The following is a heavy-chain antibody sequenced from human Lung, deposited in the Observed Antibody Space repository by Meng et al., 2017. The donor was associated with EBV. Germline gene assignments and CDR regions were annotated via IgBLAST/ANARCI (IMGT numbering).Heavy chain of an antibody. Sequence: EVHLVESXXALVQXGGSLRLSCAASGFTVSTNYMTWVRQAPGKGLEWLSVIYSGGSTQYAESVKGRFTISKDNSKNTLYLQMNNLRAEDTAVYYCARDGDYIPFENRGQGTLVTVSS. V-gene: IGHV3-53*01. D-gene: IGHD4-17*01. CDR1: GFTVSTNY. J-gene: IGHJ4*02. CDR2: IYSGGST. CDR3: ARDGDYIPFEN.